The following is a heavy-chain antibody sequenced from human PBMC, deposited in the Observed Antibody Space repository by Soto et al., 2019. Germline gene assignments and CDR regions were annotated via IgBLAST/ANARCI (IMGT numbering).Heavy chain of an antibody. CDR2: ISAYNGNT. V-gene: IGHV1-18*01. CDR1: GYTFTSYV. CDR3: ARDISSSYQEYYFDY. J-gene: IGHJ4*02. Sequence: QVQLVQSGAEVKKPGASVKVSCKVSGYTFTSYVISWVRQAPGQGLEWMGWISAYNGNTNHSQKLQGRGTMTTDTETSTAYMQLRSLRSDDTAVYYCARDISSSYQEYYFDYWGQGTLVTVSS. D-gene: IGHD6-13*01.